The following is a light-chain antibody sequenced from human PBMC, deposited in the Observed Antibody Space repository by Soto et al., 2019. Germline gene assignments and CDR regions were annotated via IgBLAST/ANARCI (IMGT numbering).Light chain of an antibody. CDR2: QVS. CDR1: QSIVYSDGHAY. CDR3: MQGTHWPPT. V-gene: IGKV2-30*01. Sequence: DVVMTQSPLSLSVTLGQPASISCWSSQSIVYSDGHAYLNWFHQRPGQSPRRLIYQVSKRDSGVPDRFSGSGAGTDFTLKISRVEAEDVGVYYCMQGTHWPPTFGRGTKVEIK. J-gene: IGKJ1*01.